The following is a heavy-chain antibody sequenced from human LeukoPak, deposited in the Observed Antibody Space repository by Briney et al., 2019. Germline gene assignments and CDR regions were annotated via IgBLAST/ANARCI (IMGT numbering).Heavy chain of an antibody. J-gene: IGHJ4*02. Sequence: GGSLRLSCAASGFTFSSYWMSWVRQAPGKGLEWVANIKQDGSEKYYVDSVKGRFTISRDNAKNSLYLQMNSLRAEDTAVYYCAAEDGYSYGSYFDYWGQGTLVTVSS. V-gene: IGHV3-7*01. CDR1: GFTFSSYW. CDR3: AAEDGYSYGSYFDY. CDR2: IKQDGSEK. D-gene: IGHD5-18*01.